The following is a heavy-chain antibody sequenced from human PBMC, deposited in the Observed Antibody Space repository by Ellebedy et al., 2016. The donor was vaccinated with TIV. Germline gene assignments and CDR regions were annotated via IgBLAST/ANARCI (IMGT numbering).Heavy chain of an antibody. D-gene: IGHD1-7*01. Sequence: ASVKVSXXASGYTFTSYDINWVRQATGQGLEWMGWINPNSGATTYAQKFQGRVTMTRDTSITSAHMDLSRLRSDDTAVYYCVRVRAPTGTTPFDYWGQGTLVTVSS. CDR3: VRVRAPTGTTPFDY. CDR2: INPNSGAT. CDR1: GYTFTSYD. J-gene: IGHJ4*02. V-gene: IGHV1-2*02.